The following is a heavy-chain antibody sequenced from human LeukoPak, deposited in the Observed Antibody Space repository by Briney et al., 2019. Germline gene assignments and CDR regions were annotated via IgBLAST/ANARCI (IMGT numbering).Heavy chain of an antibody. Sequence: NSSETLSLTCAVSGGSISSGGYSWSWIRQPPEKGLEWIGSIFYSGSTNYNPSLKSRVTISVDASKNQFSLNLSSVTAADTAVYYCARGITGTNLQYYFDYWGQGTLVTVSS. CDR3: ARGITGTNLQYYFDY. J-gene: IGHJ4*02. D-gene: IGHD1-7*01. V-gene: IGHV4-61*08. CDR1: GGSISSGGYS. CDR2: IFYSGST.